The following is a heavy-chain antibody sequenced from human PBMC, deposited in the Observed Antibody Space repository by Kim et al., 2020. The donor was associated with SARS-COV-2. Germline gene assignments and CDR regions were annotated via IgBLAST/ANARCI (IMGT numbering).Heavy chain of an antibody. J-gene: IGHJ4*02. CDR1: GGSVSSGSYY. CDR3: ARDLGPRAFDY. V-gene: IGHV4-61*01. CDR2: IYYSGST. Sequence: SETLSLTCTVSGGSVSSGSYYWSWIRQPPGKGLEWIGYIYYSGSTNYNPSLKSRVTISVDTSKNQFSLKLSSVTAADTAVYYCARDLGPRAFDYWGQGTLVTVSS.